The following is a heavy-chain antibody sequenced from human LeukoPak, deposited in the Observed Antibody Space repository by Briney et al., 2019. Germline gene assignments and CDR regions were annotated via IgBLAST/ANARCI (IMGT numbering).Heavy chain of an antibody. CDR3: ARDRAVAGTINWLDP. Sequence: SQTLSLTGAISGDSVSSNNATWNWIRQSPSRGLEGLGRTYYRSKGYNDYAVSVKSRITVNPDTSKNQFSLQLNSVTPEDTAVYYCARDRAVAGTINWLDPWGQGTLVTVSS. V-gene: IGHV6-1*01. J-gene: IGHJ5*02. CDR1: GDSVSSNNAT. D-gene: IGHD6-19*01. CDR2: TYYRSKGYN.